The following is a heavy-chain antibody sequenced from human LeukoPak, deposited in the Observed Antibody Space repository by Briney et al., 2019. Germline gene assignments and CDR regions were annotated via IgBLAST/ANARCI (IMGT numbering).Heavy chain of an antibody. CDR2: LSPSGASI. Sequence: GGSLRLSCAASGFTFGSYAMSWVRQAPGRALEWVSSLSPSGASIYYADSVKGRFSISRDNSKNTLYLQMNNLRAEDTALYYCAAGPYGGNTPFDYWGQGTLVTTSS. D-gene: IGHD4-23*01. CDR1: GFTFGSYA. J-gene: IGHJ4*02. V-gene: IGHV3-23*01. CDR3: AAGPYGGNTPFDY.